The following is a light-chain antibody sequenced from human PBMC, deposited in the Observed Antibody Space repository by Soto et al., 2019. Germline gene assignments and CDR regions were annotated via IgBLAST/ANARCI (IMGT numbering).Light chain of an antibody. J-gene: IGLJ2*01. Sequence: QSALTQPASVSGSPGQSITISCTGTSSDVGGYNYVSWYQQHPGKAPRLMIYDVSNRPSGVSNRFSGSKSGNTASLTLSGPQAEDEADYYCSSYTSSSTVVFGGGTKVTVL. CDR1: SSDVGGYNY. CDR2: DVS. V-gene: IGLV2-14*01. CDR3: SSYTSSSTVV.